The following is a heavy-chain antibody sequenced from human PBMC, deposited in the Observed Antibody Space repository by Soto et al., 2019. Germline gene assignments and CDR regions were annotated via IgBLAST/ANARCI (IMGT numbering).Heavy chain of an antibody. Sequence: LCLTSSVGSGSISVYYWSWIRQPPGKGLEWIGYIYYSGSTNYNPSLKSRVTISVDTSKNQFSLKLSSVTAADTAVYYCASGAGTDAFDIWGQGTMVTVSS. CDR3: ASGAGTDAFDI. J-gene: IGHJ3*02. CDR2: IYYSGST. CDR1: SGSISVYY. D-gene: IGHD1-1*01. V-gene: IGHV4-59*01.